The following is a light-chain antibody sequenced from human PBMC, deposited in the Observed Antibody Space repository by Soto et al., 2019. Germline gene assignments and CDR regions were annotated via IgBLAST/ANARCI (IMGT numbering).Light chain of an antibody. CDR2: GAS. J-gene: IGKJ5*01. CDR1: QSVSSN. CDR3: QQYGSSAPIT. V-gene: IGKV3-15*01. Sequence: IVMTQSPATLSVSPGERATLSCRASQSVSSNLAWYQQKPGQAPRLLIYGASTRATGIPARFSGSGSETNFTLTISRLEPEDFALYYCQQYGSSAPITFGQGTRLEIK.